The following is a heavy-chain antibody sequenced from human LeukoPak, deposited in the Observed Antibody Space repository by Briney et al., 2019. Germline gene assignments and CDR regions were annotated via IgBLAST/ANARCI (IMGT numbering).Heavy chain of an antibody. CDR2: IYTSGST. CDR1: GGSISSGSYY. CDR3: ARVRLGMVRGVDDVFDL. V-gene: IGHV4-61*02. J-gene: IGHJ3*01. Sequence: SETLSLTCTVSGGSISSGSYYWSWIRQPAGKGLEWIGRIYTSGSTNYNPSPKSRVTISVDTSKNQFSLKLSSVTAADTPVYFCARVRLGMVRGVDDVFDLWGQGTMVTVSS. D-gene: IGHD3-10*01.